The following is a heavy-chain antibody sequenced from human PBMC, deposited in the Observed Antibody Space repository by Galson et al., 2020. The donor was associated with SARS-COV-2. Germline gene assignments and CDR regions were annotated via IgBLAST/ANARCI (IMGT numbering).Heavy chain of an antibody. D-gene: IGHD6-6*01. V-gene: IGHV4-34*01. CDR3: ARDYSSSSHYYYGMDV. Sequence: ETLETLSLTCAVYGGSFSGYYWSWIRQPPGKGLEWIGEINHSGSTNYNPSLKSRVTISVDTSKNQFSLKLSSVTAADTAVYYCARDYSSSSHYYYGMDVWGQGTTVTVSS. CDR2: INHSGST. CDR1: GGSFSGYY. J-gene: IGHJ6*02.